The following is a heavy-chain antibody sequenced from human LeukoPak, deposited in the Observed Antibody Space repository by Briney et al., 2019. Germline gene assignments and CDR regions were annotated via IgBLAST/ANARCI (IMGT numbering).Heavy chain of an antibody. Sequence: GGSLRLSCAASGFTFSSYAMHWVRQAPGKGLEWVAVISYDGSNKYYADSVKGRFTISRDNSKNTLYLQMNSLRAEDTAVYYCARDVPPQYDFWSGYYFDYWGQGTLVTVSS. J-gene: IGHJ4*02. V-gene: IGHV3-30-3*01. CDR3: ARDVPPQYDFWSGYYFDY. D-gene: IGHD3-3*01. CDR2: ISYDGSNK. CDR1: GFTFSSYA.